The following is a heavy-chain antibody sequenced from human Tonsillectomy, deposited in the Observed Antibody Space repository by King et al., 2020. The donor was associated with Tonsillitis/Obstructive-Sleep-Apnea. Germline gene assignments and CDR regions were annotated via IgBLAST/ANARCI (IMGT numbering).Heavy chain of an antibody. CDR2: ISYDESNK. D-gene: IGHD1-7*01. J-gene: IGHJ4*02. Sequence: VQLVESGGGVVQPGRSLRLSCAASGFTFSSYAMHWVRQAPGKGLEWVAVISYDESNKYYADSVKGRFTISRDNSKNTLYLQMNSLRAEDTAVYYCARGWNSVVWYFDYRGQGTLVTVSS. CDR1: GFTFSSYA. CDR3: ARGWNSVVWYFDY. V-gene: IGHV3-30*04.